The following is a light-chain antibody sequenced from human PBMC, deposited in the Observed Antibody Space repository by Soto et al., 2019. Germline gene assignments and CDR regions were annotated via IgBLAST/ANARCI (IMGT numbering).Light chain of an antibody. V-gene: IGKV3-20*01. CDR2: GAS. CDR1: QSVSSSY. J-gene: IGKJ1*01. CDR3: QQYGSSRT. Sequence: ETVMTQSPATLSVSPGERATLSCRASQSVSSSYLAWYQQKPGQAPRLLIYGASSRATGIPDRFSGSGSGTDFTLTISRLEPEDFAVYYCQQYGSSRTFGQGTSVDSK.